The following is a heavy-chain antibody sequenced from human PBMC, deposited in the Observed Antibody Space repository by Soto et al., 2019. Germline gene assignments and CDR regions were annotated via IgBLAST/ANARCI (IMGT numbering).Heavy chain of an antibody. CDR1: GCSISSSSYY. Sequence: PXETLYLTCTVSGCSISSSSYYWGWIRQPPGKGLEWIGVIYYSGSTYYNPSLKSRVTISVDTSKNQFSLKLSSVTAADTAVYYCARKAGTAMVFDYWGQGTLVTVS. V-gene: IGHV4-39*01. D-gene: IGHD5-18*01. J-gene: IGHJ4*02. CDR2: IYYSGST. CDR3: ARKAGTAMVFDY.